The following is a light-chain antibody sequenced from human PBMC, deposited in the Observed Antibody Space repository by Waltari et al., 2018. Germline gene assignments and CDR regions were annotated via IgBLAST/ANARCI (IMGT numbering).Light chain of an antibody. Sequence: VLTQSPGTLSLSPGETVTLSCRASQSISKYLVWYQQRPGHAPRLLIYAASTRATGVPDRFSGSRYGTDFTLTISRLEPEDFAVYYCQNHERLPATFGQGTKVEIK. J-gene: IGKJ1*01. V-gene: IGKV3-20*01. CDR1: QSISKY. CDR3: QNHERLPAT. CDR2: AAS.